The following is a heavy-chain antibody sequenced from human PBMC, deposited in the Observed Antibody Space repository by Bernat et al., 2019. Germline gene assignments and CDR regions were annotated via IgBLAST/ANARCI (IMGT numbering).Heavy chain of an antibody. D-gene: IGHD6-6*01. CDR3: ASCNSSSSYYYYYYMDV. CDR1: GGTFSSYA. J-gene: IGHJ6*03. Sequence: QVQLVQSGAEVKKPGSSVKVSCKASGGTFSSYAISWVRQAPGQGLEWMGGIIPIFGTANYAQKFQGRVTITADESTSTAYMELSSLRSEDMAVYYCASCNSSSSYYYYYYMDVWGKGTTVTVSS. V-gene: IGHV1-69*01. CDR2: IIPIFGTA.